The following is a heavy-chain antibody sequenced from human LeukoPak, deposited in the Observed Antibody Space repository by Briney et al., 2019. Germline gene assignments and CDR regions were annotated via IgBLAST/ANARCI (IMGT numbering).Heavy chain of an antibody. V-gene: IGHV3-74*01. CDR2: IRNDGTTT. Sequence: AGGSLRLSCAASGFTFSTYWMHWVRQTPGKGLVWVSSIRNDGTTTNYADSVKGRFTISRDNAKNTLYLQMNSLRAEDTAAYYCVRLYKIEGADLWGRGTLVTVSS. D-gene: IGHD1-14*01. CDR1: GFTFSTYW. CDR3: VRLYKIEGADL. J-gene: IGHJ2*01.